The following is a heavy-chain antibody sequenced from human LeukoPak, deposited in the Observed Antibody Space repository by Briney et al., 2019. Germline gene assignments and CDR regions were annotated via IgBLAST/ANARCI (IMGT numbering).Heavy chain of an antibody. CDR2: IYYSGST. V-gene: IGHV4-30-4*08. CDR3: ARAPTTMVRYLPRAFDY. J-gene: IGHJ4*02. CDR1: GGSISSGDYY. Sequence: SETLSLTCTVSGGSISSGDYYWSWIRQPPWKGLEWIGYIYYSGSTYYNPSLKSRVTISVDTSKNQFSLKLSSVTAADTAVYYCARAPTTMVRYLPRAFDYWGQGTLVTVSS. D-gene: IGHD3-10*01.